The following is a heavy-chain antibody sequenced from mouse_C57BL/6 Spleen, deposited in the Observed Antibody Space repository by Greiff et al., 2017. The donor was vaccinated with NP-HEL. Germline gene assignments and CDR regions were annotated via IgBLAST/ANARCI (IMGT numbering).Heavy chain of an antibody. CDR1: GFTFSSYA. D-gene: IGHD2-4*01. CDR3: ARCDWDYDDYYAMDY. V-gene: IGHV5-4*01. CDR2: ISDGGSYT. J-gene: IGHJ4*01. Sequence: EVQLMESGGGLVKPGGSLKLSCAASGFTFSSYAMSWVRQTPEKRLEWVATISDGGSYTYYPDNVKGRFTISRDNAKNNLYLQMSHLKSEDTAMYYCARCDWDYDDYYAMDYWGQGTSVTVSS.